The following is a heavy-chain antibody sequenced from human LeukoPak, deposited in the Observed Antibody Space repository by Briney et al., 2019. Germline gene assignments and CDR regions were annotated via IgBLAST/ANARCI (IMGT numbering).Heavy chain of an antibody. CDR1: GFTVTTNY. Sequence: GGSLRLSCAASGFTVTTNYMSWVRQAPGKGLEWVSVLYGDGTTYYTDSVKGRFTLSRDNSKNTLYLQMNSLRAEDTAVYYCAKETVVVVAATPDAFDIWGQGTMVTVSS. D-gene: IGHD2-15*01. CDR3: AKETVVVVAATPDAFDI. J-gene: IGHJ3*02. CDR2: LYGDGTT. V-gene: IGHV3-53*01.